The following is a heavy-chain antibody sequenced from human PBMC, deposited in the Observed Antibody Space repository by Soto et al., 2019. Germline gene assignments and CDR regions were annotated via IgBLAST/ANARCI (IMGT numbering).Heavy chain of an antibody. J-gene: IGHJ6*02. CDR2: IMPVFGIP. Sequence: QVQLVQSGAEVKKPGSSVKVSCKASRGTFSRYSFTWVRQAPGHGLEWMGRIMPVFGIPTYAQEIQGRVTFTEDESTNTAYMELTSLRSEDTAVYYCAREDRDRETGLVPAAIDGMDVWCQGTTVIVSS. V-gene: IGHV1-69*08. CDR1: RGTFSRYS. CDR3: AREDRDRETGLVPAAIDGMDV. D-gene: IGHD2-2*01.